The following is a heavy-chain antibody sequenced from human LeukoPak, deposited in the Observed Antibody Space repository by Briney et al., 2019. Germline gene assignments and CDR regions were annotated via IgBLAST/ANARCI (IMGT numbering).Heavy chain of an antibody. J-gene: IGHJ5*02. D-gene: IGHD6-19*01. CDR3: AKAVAGRENWFDP. CDR2: ISGSGGST. CDR1: GFTFSGYA. Sequence: GGSLRLSCAASGFTFSGYAMSWVRQAPGKGLEWASAISGSGGSTYYADSVKGRFTISRDNSKNTLYLQMNSLRAEDTAVYYCAKAVAGRENWFDPWGQGTLVTVSS. V-gene: IGHV3-23*01.